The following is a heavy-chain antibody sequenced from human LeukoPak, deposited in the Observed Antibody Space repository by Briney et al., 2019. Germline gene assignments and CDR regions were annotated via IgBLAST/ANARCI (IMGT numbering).Heavy chain of an antibody. CDR1: GFTFTNYA. Sequence: GGSLRLSCAASGFTFTNYAMSWVRQAPGKGLEWVSAISASGGTIYYADSVKGRFTISRDNSKNTLYLQMNSLRAEDTAVYYCAKEEGYDFAFFDYWGQGILVTASS. CDR3: AKEEGYDFAFFDY. V-gene: IGHV3-23*01. J-gene: IGHJ4*02. D-gene: IGHD5-12*01. CDR2: ISASGGTI.